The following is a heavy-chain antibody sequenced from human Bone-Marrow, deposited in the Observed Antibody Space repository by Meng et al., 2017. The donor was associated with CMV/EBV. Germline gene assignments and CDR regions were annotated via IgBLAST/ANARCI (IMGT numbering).Heavy chain of an antibody. J-gene: IGHJ6*02. CDR2: SNPNSGGR. CDR1: CDSFTGYY. D-gene: IGHD5/OR15-5a*01. Sequence: ASLMNFCCAACDSFTGYYRLWVRQDPGQGLEGLGWSNPNSGGRNYAQKFQGRVTMTTHTSTSTAYMELSRLRSDDTAVYYCAREEVYTSTFYYYGMDVLGQGTTVTVSS. V-gene: IGHV1-2*02. CDR3: AREEVYTSTFYYYGMDV.